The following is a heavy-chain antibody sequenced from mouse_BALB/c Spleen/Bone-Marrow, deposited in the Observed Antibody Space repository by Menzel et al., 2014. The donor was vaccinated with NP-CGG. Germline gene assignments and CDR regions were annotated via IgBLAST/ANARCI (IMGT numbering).Heavy chain of an antibody. Sequence: EVQLQESGAELVRPGALVKLSCKASGFNTKDYYMHWVKQRPEQGLEWIGWIDPENGNTIYDPKFQGKASITADTSSNTAYLQLSSLPSEDTAVYYCARGLRHAMDYWGQGTSVTVSS. D-gene: IGHD2-4*01. CDR1: GFNTKDYY. CDR3: ARGLRHAMDY. V-gene: IGHV14-1*02. J-gene: IGHJ4*01. CDR2: IDPENGNT.